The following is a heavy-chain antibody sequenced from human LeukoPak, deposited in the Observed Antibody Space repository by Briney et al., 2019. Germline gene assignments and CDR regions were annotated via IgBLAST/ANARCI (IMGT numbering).Heavy chain of an antibody. J-gene: IGHJ4*02. CDR2: IYYSGST. D-gene: IGHD4-17*01. Sequence: PSETLSLTCTVSGGSISSYYWSWIRQPPGKGLEWIGYIYYSGSTDYNPSLKSRATISADTSKNQSSLRLSSVTAADTAVYYCARLGYGDDYWGQGTLVTVSS. CDR3: ARLGYGDDY. CDR1: GGSISSYY. V-gene: IGHV4-59*08.